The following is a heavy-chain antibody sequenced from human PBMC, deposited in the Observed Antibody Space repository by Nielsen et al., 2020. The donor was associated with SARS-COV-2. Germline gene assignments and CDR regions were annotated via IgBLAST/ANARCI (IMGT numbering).Heavy chain of an antibody. V-gene: IGHV3-49*04. CDR1: GFTFGDYA. Sequence: GGSLRLSCTASGFTFGDYAMSWVRQAPGKGLEWVGFIRSKAYGGTTEYAASVKGRFTISRDDSKSIAYLQMNSLKTEDTAVYYCTRYDFWSGYYNDYWGQGTLVTVSS. D-gene: IGHD3-3*01. CDR3: TRYDFWSGYYNDY. CDR2: IRSKAYGGTT. J-gene: IGHJ4*02.